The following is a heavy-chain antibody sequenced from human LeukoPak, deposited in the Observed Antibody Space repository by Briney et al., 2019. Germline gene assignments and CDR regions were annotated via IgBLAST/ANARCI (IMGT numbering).Heavy chain of an antibody. D-gene: IGHD6-13*01. V-gene: IGHV3-20*04. CDR2: INWNGGST. CDR3: ARAFGSWYTPRRLDY. CDR1: GFTFDDYG. J-gene: IGHJ4*02. Sequence: PGGSLRLSCAASGFTFDDYGMSWVRQAPGKGLEWVSGINWNGGSTGYADSVKGRFTISRDNAKNSLYLQMNSLRAEDTALYYCARAFGSWYTPRRLDYWGQGTLVTVSS.